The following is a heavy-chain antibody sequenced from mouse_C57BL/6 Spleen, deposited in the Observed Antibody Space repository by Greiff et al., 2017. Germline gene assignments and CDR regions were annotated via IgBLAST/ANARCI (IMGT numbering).Heavy chain of an antibody. J-gene: IGHJ1*03. CDR3: AREIGITTVVDWYFDV. V-gene: IGHV5-16*01. CDR2: INYDGSST. Sequence: EVKVVESEGGLVQPGSSMKLSCTASGFTFSDYYMAWVRQVPEKGLEWVANINYDGSSTYYLDSLKSRFIISRDNAKNILYLQMSSLKSEDTATYYCAREIGITTVVDWYFDVWGTGTTVTVSS. D-gene: IGHD1-1*01. CDR1: GFTFSDYY.